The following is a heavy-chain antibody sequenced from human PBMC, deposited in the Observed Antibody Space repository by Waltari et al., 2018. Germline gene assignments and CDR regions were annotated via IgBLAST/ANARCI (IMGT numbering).Heavy chain of an antibody. V-gene: IGHV4-34*01. CDR1: GGSFSGYY. CDR2: IKHSGST. CDR3: ARGRKDDYIWGSYRYPFDY. D-gene: IGHD3-16*02. J-gene: IGHJ4*02. Sequence: QVQLQQWGAGLLKPSETLSLTCAVYGGSFSGYYWSWIRQPPGKGLEWIGEIKHSGSTNYNPSLKSRVTISVDTSKNQFSLKLSSVTAADTAVYYCARGRKDDYIWGSYRYPFDYWGQGTLVTVSS.